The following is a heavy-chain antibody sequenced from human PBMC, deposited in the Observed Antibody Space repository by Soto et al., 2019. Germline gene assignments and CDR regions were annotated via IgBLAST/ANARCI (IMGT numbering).Heavy chain of an antibody. CDR3: ARAHSDSSGYHEY. CDR2: IYYSGST. Sequence: SDTLSLTCTLSGHSMTNYYWSWIRQPPGKGLEWIGYIYYSGSTNYHPSLKSRVAISVDTSKNQLSLKLSSMTAADTAVYYCARAHSDSSGYHEYWGQGAQVTVS. D-gene: IGHD3-22*01. CDR1: GHSMTNYY. J-gene: IGHJ4*02. V-gene: IGHV4-59*07.